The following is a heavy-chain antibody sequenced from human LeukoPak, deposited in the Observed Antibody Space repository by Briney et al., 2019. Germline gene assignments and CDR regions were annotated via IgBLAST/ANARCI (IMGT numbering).Heavy chain of an antibody. CDR2: MYYSGST. Sequence: SETLSLTCTVSGGSISSRSCHWGWTRQPPGKGLEWIGSMYYSGSTYYNPSLKSRVTISLDTSKNQFSLKLTSVTAADTAVYYCARFREDSALVANYWGQGTLVTVSS. CDR1: GGSISSRSCH. CDR3: ARFREDSALVANY. J-gene: IGHJ4*02. D-gene: IGHD5-18*01. V-gene: IGHV4-39*07.